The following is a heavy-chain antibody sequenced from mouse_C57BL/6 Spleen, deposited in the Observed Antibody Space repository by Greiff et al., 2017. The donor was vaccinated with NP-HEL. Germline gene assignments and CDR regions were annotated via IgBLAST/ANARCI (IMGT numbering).Heavy chain of an antibody. CDR1: GFTFSSYA. J-gene: IGHJ4*01. D-gene: IGHD1-1*01. CDR2: ISDGGSYT. Sequence: EVKLVESGGGLVKPGGSLKLSCAASGFTFSSYAMSWVRQTPEKRLEWVATISDGGSYTYYPDNVKGRFTISRDNAKNNLYLQMSHLKSEDTAMYYCARHYYGSSYRYAMDYWGQGTSVTVSS. CDR3: ARHYYGSSYRYAMDY. V-gene: IGHV5-4*03.